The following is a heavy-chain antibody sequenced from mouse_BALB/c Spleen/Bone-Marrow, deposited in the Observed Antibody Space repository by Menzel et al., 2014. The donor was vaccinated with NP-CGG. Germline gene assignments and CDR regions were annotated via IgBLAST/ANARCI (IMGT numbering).Heavy chain of an antibody. Sequence: VQRVESGPGLVAPSQSLSITCTVSGFSLSRYSVHWVRQPPGRGLEWLGMIWGGGSTDYNSALKSRLSISKDNSKSQVFLKMNSLQTDDTAMYYCTRSGHYAMDYWGQGTSVTVSS. CDR3: TRSGHYAMDY. V-gene: IGHV2-6-4*01. J-gene: IGHJ4*01. D-gene: IGHD1-1*02. CDR1: GFSLSRYS. CDR2: IWGGGST.